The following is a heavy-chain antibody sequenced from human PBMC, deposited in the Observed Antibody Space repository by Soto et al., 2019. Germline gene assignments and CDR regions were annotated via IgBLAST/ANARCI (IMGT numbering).Heavy chain of an antibody. CDR3: ARFDFWSGYYFTGDYYYGMDV. J-gene: IGHJ6*02. Sequence: QVQLVQSGAEVKKPGASVKVSCKASGYTFTSYDINWVRQATGQGLEWMGWMNPNSGNTGYAQKFQGRVTMTRNTSISTAEMELSSLRSEDTAVYYCARFDFWSGYYFTGDYYYGMDVWGQGTTVTVSS. V-gene: IGHV1-8*01. CDR2: MNPNSGNT. CDR1: GYTFTSYD. D-gene: IGHD3-3*01.